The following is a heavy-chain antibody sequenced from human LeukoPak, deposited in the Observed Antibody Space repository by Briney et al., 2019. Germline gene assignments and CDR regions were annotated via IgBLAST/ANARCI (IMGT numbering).Heavy chain of an antibody. V-gene: IGHV3-23*01. CDR3: AKRDGGDCYLVCRYDAFDI. D-gene: IGHD2-21*02. Sequence: PGGSLRLSCAASGFTFSSYAMSWVRQAPGKGLEWASAISGSGGSTYYADSVKGRFTISRDNSKNTLYLQMNSLRAEDTAVYYCAKRDGGDCYLVCRYDAFDIWGQGTMVAVSS. J-gene: IGHJ3*02. CDR1: GFTFSSYA. CDR2: ISGSGGST.